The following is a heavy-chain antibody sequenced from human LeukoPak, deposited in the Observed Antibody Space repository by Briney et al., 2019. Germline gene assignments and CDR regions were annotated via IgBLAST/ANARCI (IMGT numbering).Heavy chain of an antibody. Sequence: GGSLRLSCAASGFTFSDYYMSWIRQAPGKGLEWVSYISSSGSTIYYADSVKGRFTISMDNAKNSLYLQMNSLRAEDTAMYYCVREFIIPERAFEVWGHGTLVTVSS. CDR1: GFTFSDYY. D-gene: IGHD2-21*01. CDR2: ISSSGSTI. CDR3: VREFIIPERAFEV. V-gene: IGHV3-11*04. J-gene: IGHJ3*01.